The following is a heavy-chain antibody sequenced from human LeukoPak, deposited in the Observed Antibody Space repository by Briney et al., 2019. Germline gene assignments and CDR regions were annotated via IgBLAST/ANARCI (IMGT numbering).Heavy chain of an antibody. CDR3: ARGRTYSSSSGRIDP. V-gene: IGHV4-39*07. CDR1: GGYISQGGYC. J-gene: IGHJ5*02. D-gene: IGHD6-6*01. Sequence: SQTLALTCTVSGGYISQGGYCWGWIHQPPRQGLEWNGSFYYSGSTYYTPSLKSRVTISVDTSKNHFSLKLSPVTAADTAVYYCARGRTYSSSSGRIDPWGQGTLVNVSS. CDR2: FYYSGST.